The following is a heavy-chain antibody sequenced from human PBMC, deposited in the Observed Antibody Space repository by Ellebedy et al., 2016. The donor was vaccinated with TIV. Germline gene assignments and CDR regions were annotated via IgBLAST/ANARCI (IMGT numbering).Heavy chain of an antibody. CDR1: GFTFSSYS. V-gene: IGHV3-48*01. Sequence: GESLKISXAASGFTFSSYSMNWVRQAPGKGLEWVSYISSSSSTIYYADSVKGRFTISRDNAKNSLYLQMNSLRAEDTAVYYCAKGSLGDYGDYWYFDLWGRGTLVTVSS. CDR2: ISSSSSTI. J-gene: IGHJ2*01. CDR3: AKGSLGDYGDYWYFDL. D-gene: IGHD4-17*01.